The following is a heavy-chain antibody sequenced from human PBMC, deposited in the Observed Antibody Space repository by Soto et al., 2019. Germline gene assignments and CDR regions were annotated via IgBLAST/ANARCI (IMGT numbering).Heavy chain of an antibody. D-gene: IGHD6-6*01. CDR3: ARTGGGMAARPLEY. CDR1: GYMFTTYG. V-gene: IGHV1-18*04. J-gene: IGHJ4*02. CDR2: ISAYNGNK. Sequence: QVQLVQSGGEVKKPGASVEVSCRTSGYMFTTYGMSWVRQAPGQGLEWMAWISAYNGNKKYAQKSQGRVTITTDTSTSTVSMELRNLTADDTGTYFCARTGGGMAARPLEYWGQGTLVTVSS.